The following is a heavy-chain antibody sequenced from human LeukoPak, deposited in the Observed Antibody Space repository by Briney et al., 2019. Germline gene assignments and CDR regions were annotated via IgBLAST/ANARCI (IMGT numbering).Heavy chain of an antibody. CDR2: ISSSGSNI. V-gene: IGHV3-11*04. CDR3: ARVRRWFGDLDY. D-gene: IGHD3-10*01. CDR1: DYY. Sequence: DYYMSWIRQAPGKGLEWVSYISSSGSNIYYADSVKGRFTISRDNAKNSLYLQMNSLRAEDTAVYYCARVRRWFGDLDYWGQGTLVTVSS. J-gene: IGHJ4*02.